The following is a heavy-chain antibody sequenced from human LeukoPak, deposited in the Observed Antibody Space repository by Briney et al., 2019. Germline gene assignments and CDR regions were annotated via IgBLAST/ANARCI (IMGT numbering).Heavy chain of an antibody. CDR3: AREDDWYNKVPFDY. CDR2: IDPSSTYI. V-gene: IGHV3-21*04. D-gene: IGHD1/OR15-1a*01. Sequence: GGSLRLSCAASGFTFRSYSMNWVRQAPGKGLEWVSAIDPSSTYIYYADSVKGRFTISRDNAKNSLYLQMNSLRAEDTAVYYCAREDDWYNKVPFDYWGQGTLVTVSS. CDR1: GFTFRSYS. J-gene: IGHJ4*02.